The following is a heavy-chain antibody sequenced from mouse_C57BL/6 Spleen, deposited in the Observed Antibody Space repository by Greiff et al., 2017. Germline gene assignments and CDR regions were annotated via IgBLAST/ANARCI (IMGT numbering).Heavy chain of an antibody. CDR3: ARWGLRDYYAMDY. D-gene: IGHD2-4*01. CDR1: GYTFTSYW. J-gene: IGHJ4*01. CDR2: IDPSDSYT. Sequence: VQLQQPGAELVMPGASVKLSCKASGYTFTSYWMHWVKQRPGQGLEWIGEIDPSDSYTNYNQKFKGKSTLTVDKSSSTAYMQLSNLTSEDSAVYYCARWGLRDYYAMDYWGQGTSVTVSS. V-gene: IGHV1-69*01.